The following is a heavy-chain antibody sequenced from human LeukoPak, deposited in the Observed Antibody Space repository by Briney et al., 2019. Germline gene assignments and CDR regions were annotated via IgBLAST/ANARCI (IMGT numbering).Heavy chain of an antibody. CDR2: INPSGGST. CDR1: GYTFTSYY. D-gene: IGHD3-10*01. Sequence: ASVKVSCKASGYTFTSYYMHWVRQAPGQGLEWMGIINPSGGSTSYAQKFQGRVTMTRDTSTSTVYMELSSLRSEDTAVYYCAREADLLLWFGELFNGFNYFDYWGQGTLVTVSS. J-gene: IGHJ4*02. V-gene: IGHV1-46*01. CDR3: AREADLLLWFGELFNGFNYFDY.